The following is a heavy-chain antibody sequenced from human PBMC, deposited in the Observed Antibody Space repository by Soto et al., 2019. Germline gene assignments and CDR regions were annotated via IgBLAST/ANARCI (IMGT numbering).Heavy chain of an antibody. CDR1: GFTFSSYG. D-gene: IGHD5-18*01. CDR2: ISYDGSNK. Sequence: GGSLRLSCAASGFTFSSYGMHWVRQAPGKGLEWVAVISYDGSNKYYADSVRGRFTISRDNSKNTLYLQMNSLRAEDTAVYYCAKEGGYSYGETYYYYGMDVWGQGTTVTVSS. CDR3: AKEGGYSYGETYYYYGMDV. V-gene: IGHV3-30*18. J-gene: IGHJ6*02.